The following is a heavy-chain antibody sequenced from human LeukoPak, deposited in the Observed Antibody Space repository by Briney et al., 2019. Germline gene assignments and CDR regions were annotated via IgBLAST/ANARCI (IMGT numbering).Heavy chain of an antibody. Sequence: AGGSLRLSCAASGFTFSSYTMSWVRQAPGKGLEWVSTITTSDGNPYYADSVKGRFTVSRDNSKNTLYLQMNSLRAEDTVVYYCAKDGGLWVSAHWGDSWGRGTLVTVSS. CDR3: AKDGGLWVSAHWGDS. D-gene: IGHD7-27*01. J-gene: IGHJ4*02. CDR1: GFTFSSYT. V-gene: IGHV3-23*01. CDR2: ITTSDGNP.